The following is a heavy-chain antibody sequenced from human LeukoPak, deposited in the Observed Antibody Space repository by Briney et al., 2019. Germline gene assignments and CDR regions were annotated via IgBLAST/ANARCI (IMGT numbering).Heavy chain of an antibody. CDR1: GFTFDYYT. D-gene: IGHD3-10*01. Sequence: QAGGSLRLSCAASGFTFDYYTMHWVRQPPGKGLEWVSFISWDGGSTYYADSVKGRFTISRDNNKNSLYLQMNSLRTEDTALYYCAKDAFSSPGGSGSYLDNWGQGTQVTVSS. CDR2: ISWDGGST. J-gene: IGHJ4*02. V-gene: IGHV3-43*01. CDR3: AKDAFSSPGGSGSYLDN.